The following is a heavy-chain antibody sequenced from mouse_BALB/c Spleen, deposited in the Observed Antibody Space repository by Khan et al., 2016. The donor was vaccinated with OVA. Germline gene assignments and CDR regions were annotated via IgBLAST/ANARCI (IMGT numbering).Heavy chain of an antibody. J-gene: IGHJ4*01. CDR3: ARQPYYHYNVMDY. Sequence: QVQLQQSGPGLVAPSQSLSITCTISGFSLTNYGVHWVRQPPGKGLEWLVVIWSDGSTTYNSALKSRLTINKGNSKSQVFLKMNSLQTDDTAMYFCARQPYYHYNVMDYWGQGTSVTVSS. CDR2: IWSDGST. V-gene: IGHV2-6-1*01. CDR1: GFSLTNYG. D-gene: IGHD2-10*01.